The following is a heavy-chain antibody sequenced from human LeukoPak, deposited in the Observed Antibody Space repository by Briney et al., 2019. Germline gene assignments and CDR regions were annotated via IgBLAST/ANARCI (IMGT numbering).Heavy chain of an antibody. Sequence: PGGSLRLSCAASGFTSSSYWMSWVRQAPGKGLEWVANIKQDGSETYYVDSVKGRFTISRDNAKNSLYLQINSLRAEDTAVYYCARIVPGLGSRWDYFEYWGQGTLVTVSS. CDR3: ARIVPGLGSRWDYFEY. D-gene: IGHD6-13*01. V-gene: IGHV3-7*01. CDR1: GFTSSSYW. J-gene: IGHJ4*02. CDR2: IKQDGSET.